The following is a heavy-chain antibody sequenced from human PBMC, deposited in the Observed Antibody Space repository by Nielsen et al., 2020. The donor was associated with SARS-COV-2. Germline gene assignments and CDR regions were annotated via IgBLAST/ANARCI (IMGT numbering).Heavy chain of an antibody. CDR3: ARAFGTTGTTRFDP. D-gene: IGHD1-1*01. Sequence: ASVKVSCKASGYTFTGYYMHWVRQAPGQGLEWMGWINPNSGGTNYAQKLQGRVTMTTDTSTSTAYMELRSLRSDDTAVYYCARAFGTTGTTRFDPWGQGTLVTVSS. V-gene: IGHV1-2*02. CDR1: GYTFTGYY. CDR2: INPNSGGT. J-gene: IGHJ5*02.